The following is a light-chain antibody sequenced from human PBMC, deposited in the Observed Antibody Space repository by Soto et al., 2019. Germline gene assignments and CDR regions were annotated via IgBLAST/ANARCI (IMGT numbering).Light chain of an antibody. CDR1: QRITTY. J-gene: IGKJ2*01. Sequence: IQMTQSPSSLSASVGDRVTITCRASQRITTYLNWYQQKPGEAPKLLISTSGTLQRGVPSRFSGSGSGTAFTLTVASRRPEDFATYFCQQTYSTPYTSGQGTKLEIK. V-gene: IGKV1-39*01. CDR3: QQTYSTPYT. CDR2: TSG.